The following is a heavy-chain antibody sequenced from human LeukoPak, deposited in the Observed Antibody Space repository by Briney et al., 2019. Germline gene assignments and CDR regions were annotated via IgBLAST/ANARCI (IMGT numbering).Heavy chain of an antibody. D-gene: IGHD6-19*01. CDR1: GFTFSSFW. CDR2: IKQDGSNQ. V-gene: IGHV3-7*01. CDR3: ASPVHIGAVARNYWYFDL. J-gene: IGHJ2*01. Sequence: PPGGSLRLSCAASGFTFSSFWMAWVRQAPGKGLEWVANIKQDGSNQYYVDSVKGRFTISRDNAKNSLYLQMNSLRVEDTAVYYCASPVHIGAVARNYWYFDLWGRGTLVTVSS.